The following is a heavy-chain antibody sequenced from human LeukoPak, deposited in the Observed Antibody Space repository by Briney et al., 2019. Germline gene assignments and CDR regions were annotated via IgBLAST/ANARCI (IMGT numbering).Heavy chain of an antibody. J-gene: IGHJ6*02. D-gene: IGHD3-10*01. V-gene: IGHV3-64*01. Sequence: GGSLRLSCAASGFTFSSYAMHSVRQAPGKVLEYVSAISSNGGSTYYAKSVKGRFTISRDNFKDALYLQMGSLGAEDMGVYYCERAESYYYGMDVWGQGTTVTVSS. CDR3: ERAESYYYGMDV. CDR1: GFTFSSYA. CDR2: ISSNGGST.